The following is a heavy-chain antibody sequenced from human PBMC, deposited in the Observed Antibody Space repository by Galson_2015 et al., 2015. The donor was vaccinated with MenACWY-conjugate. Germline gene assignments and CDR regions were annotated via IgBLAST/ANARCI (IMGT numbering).Heavy chain of an antibody. D-gene: IGHD4-17*01. V-gene: IGHV3-23*01. Sequence: SLRLSCAASGFTFSSYAMSWVRQAPGKGLEWVSAISGSGGSTYYADSVKGRFTISRDNSKNTLYLQMNSLRAEDTAVYYCAKLYGDYGDPIPNWYFDLWGRGTLVTVSS. CDR3: AKLYGDYGDPIPNWYFDL. CDR1: GFTFSSYA. J-gene: IGHJ2*01. CDR2: ISGSGGST.